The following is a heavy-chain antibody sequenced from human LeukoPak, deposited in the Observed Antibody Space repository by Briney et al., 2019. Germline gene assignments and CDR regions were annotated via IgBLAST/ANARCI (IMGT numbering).Heavy chain of an antibody. CDR1: GFTVSSNY. CDR2: IYSGGST. Sequence: PGGSLRLSCAASGFTVSSNYMSWVRQAPGKGLEWVSVIYSGGSTYYADSVKGRFTISRDNSKNTLYLQVNSLRAEDTAVYYCASQTTLKYYFAYWGQGTLVTVSS. J-gene: IGHJ4*02. D-gene: IGHD4-17*01. V-gene: IGHV3-53*01. CDR3: ASQTTLKYYFAY.